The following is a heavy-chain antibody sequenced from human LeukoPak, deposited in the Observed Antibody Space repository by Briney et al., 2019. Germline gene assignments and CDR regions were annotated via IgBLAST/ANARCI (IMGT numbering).Heavy chain of an antibody. V-gene: IGHV3-30-3*01. CDR2: ISYDGSNK. Sequence: PGGSLRLSCAASGFTFSSYAMHWVRQAPGKGLEWVAVISYDGSNKYYADSVKGRFTISRDNSKNTLYLQMNSLRAEDTAVYYCVRDSRYTMDVWGQGTTVTVPS. CDR1: GFTFSSYA. J-gene: IGHJ6*02. CDR3: VRDSRYTMDV. D-gene: IGHD5-18*01.